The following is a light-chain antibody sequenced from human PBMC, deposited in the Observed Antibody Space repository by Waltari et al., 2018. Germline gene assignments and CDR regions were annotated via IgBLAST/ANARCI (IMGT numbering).Light chain of an antibody. Sequence: QSVLTQLPSVSGAPGQRVTISCTGSWSNIGAGYDVHWYQQLPGKAPTLLVYGVNTRPPGVPDRFFGSKSGTSASLAIPGLQPEDEADYYCQSYDTSLGVVFGGGTKLTVL. CDR3: QSYDTSLGVV. CDR1: WSNIGAGYD. CDR2: GVN. V-gene: IGLV1-40*01. J-gene: IGLJ2*01.